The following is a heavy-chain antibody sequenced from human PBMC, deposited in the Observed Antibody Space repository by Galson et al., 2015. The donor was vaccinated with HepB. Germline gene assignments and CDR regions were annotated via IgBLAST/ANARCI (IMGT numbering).Heavy chain of an antibody. CDR3: AKIAAAGNYYYYYMDV. J-gene: IGHJ6*03. V-gene: IGHV3-30*18. CDR1: GFTFSSYG. CDR2: ISYDGSNK. D-gene: IGHD6-13*01. Sequence: SLRLSCAASGFTFSSYGMHWVRQAPGKGPEWVAVISYDGSNKYYADSVKGRFTISRDNSKNTLYLQMNSLRAEDTAVYYCAKIAAAGNYYYYYMDVWGKGTTVTVSS.